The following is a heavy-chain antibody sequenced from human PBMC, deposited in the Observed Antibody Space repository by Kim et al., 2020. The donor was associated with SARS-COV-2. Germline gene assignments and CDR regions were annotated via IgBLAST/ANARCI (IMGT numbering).Heavy chain of an antibody. Sequence: KGRFTISRDNSKNTLYLQMNSLRAEDTAVYYCARDLIAAALGQADGLDYWGQGTLVTVSS. D-gene: IGHD6-13*01. CDR3: ARDLIAAALGQADGLDY. J-gene: IGHJ4*02. V-gene: IGHV3-30*01.